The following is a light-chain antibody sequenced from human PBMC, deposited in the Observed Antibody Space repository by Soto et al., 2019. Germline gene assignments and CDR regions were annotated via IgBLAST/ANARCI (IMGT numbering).Light chain of an antibody. CDR3: CSYAGRSTWDVV. J-gene: IGLJ2*01. V-gene: IGLV2-23*01. CDR2: EGF. CDR1: SSDVGGSGL. Sequence: QSVLTQPASVSGSPAQSITISCTGSSSDVGGSGLVSWYQFHSGKAPKLLIFEGFKRPSGVSNRFSGSKSGSTASLTISGLQTEDEADYYCCSYAGRSTWDVVFGGGTKVTVL.